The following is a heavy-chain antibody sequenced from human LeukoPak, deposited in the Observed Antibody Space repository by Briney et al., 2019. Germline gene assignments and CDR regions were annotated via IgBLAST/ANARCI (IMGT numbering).Heavy chain of an antibody. D-gene: IGHD4-17*01. CDR2: INPNSGGT. CDR3: ARGRRGATGSTGDY. Sequence: ASVKVTCKASGYTFTGYYMHWVRQAPGQGLEWMGWINPNSGGTNYAQKFQGRVTMTRDTSISTAYMELSRLRSDDTAVYYCARGRRGATGSTGDYWGQGTLVTVSS. CDR1: GYTFTGYY. V-gene: IGHV1-2*02. J-gene: IGHJ4*02.